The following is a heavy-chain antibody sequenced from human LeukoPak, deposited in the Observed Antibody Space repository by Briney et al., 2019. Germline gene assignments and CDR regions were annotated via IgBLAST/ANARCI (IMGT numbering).Heavy chain of an antibody. J-gene: IGHJ4*02. CDR2: INHSGST. V-gene: IGHV4-34*01. CDR3: ARVGSGRILQNPLTMVRGVLYYFDY. Sequence: GSLRLSCAASGFTFSSYVMHWVRQPPGKGLEWIGEINHSGSTNYNPSLKSRVTISVDTSKNQFSLKLSSVTAADTAVYYCARVGSGRILQNPLTMVRGVLYYFDYWGQGTLVTVSS. D-gene: IGHD3-10*01. CDR1: GFTFSSYV.